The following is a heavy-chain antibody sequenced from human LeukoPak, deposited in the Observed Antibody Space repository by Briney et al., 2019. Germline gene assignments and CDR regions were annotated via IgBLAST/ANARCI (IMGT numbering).Heavy chain of an antibody. J-gene: IGHJ4*02. CDR2: ISGSGANT. CDR1: GFTFSNYG. CDR3: AKAKSYYSNYDY. Sequence: PGGSLRLSCAASGFTFSNYGLSWVRQAPGKGLEWVSVISGSGANTYYADSVKGRFTISRDNSKNTLYLQVNSLRAEDTAVYYCAKAKSYYSNYDYWGQGTQVTVSS. V-gene: IGHV3-23*01. D-gene: IGHD4-11*01.